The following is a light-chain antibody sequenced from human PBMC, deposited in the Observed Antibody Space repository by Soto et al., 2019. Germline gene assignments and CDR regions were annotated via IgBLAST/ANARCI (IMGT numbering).Light chain of an antibody. CDR1: SSDVGSDNL. J-gene: IGLJ2*01. Sequence: QSALTQPASVSGSPGQSITISCTGTSSDVGSDNLVSWYQQHPGKAPKLMIYEGSKRPSGVSNRFSGSKSGNTASLTISGLQAEDEAGYYCCSYAGSSTAIFGGGTKLTVL. CDR3: CSYAGSSTAI. CDR2: EGS. V-gene: IGLV2-23*01.